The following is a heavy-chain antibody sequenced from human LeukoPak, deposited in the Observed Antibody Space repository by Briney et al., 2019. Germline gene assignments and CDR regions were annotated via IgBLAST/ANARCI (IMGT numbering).Heavy chain of an antibody. J-gene: IGHJ4*02. Sequence: ASVKVSCKASGYTFTSCYMHWVRQAPGQGLEWMGIINPSGGSTSYAQKFQGRVTMTRDTSTSTVYMELSSLRSEDTAVYYCARELGRAGSLLAVGYWGQGTLVTVSS. CDR2: INPSGGST. V-gene: IGHV1-46*03. D-gene: IGHD3-10*01. CDR3: ARELGRAGSLLAVGY. CDR1: GYTFTSCY.